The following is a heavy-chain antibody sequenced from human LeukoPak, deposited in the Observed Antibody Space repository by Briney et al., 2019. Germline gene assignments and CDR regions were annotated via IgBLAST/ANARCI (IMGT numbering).Heavy chain of an antibody. J-gene: IGHJ3*01. CDR1: GGSISSRY. V-gene: IGHV4-4*07. CDR3: ARDYTVGPNDAFDF. Sequence: SETLSLTCTVSGGSISSRYWSWIRQPAGKGLEWIGRINTSGYTNYKSSLQSRVTMSVDTSKNQFSLKLTSVTAADTAVYYCARDYTVGPNDAFDFWGQGTMVTVSS. D-gene: IGHD1-26*01. CDR2: INTSGYT.